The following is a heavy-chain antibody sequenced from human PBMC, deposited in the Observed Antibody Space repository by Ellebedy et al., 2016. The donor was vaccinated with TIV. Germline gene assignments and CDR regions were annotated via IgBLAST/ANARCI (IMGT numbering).Heavy chain of an antibody. D-gene: IGHD3-10*01. CDR1: GGSFSGYY. V-gene: IGHV4-34*01. CDR3: ARGAGVFNP. CDR2: INHSGST. J-gene: IGHJ5*02. Sequence: SETLSLXCAVYGGSFSGYYWSWIRQPPGKGLEWIGEINHSGSTNYNPSLKSRVTISVDTSKNQFSLKLSSVTAVDTAVYYCARGAGVFNPWGQGTLVTVSS.